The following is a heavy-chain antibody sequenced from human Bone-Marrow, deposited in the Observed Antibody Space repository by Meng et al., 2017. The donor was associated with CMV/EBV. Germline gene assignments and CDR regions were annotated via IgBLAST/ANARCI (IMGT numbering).Heavy chain of an antibody. V-gene: IGHV4-39*01. CDR2: IYYSGST. D-gene: IGHD3-3*01. Sequence: SETLSLTCTVSGGSISSSSYYWGWIRQPPGKGLEWIGSIYYSGSTYYNPSLKSRVTISVDTSKNQFSLKLSSVTAADTAVYYCARHGYDFWSGYYSYWGQGHLVTVAS. CDR3: ARHGYDFWSGYYSY. J-gene: IGHJ4*02. CDR1: GGSISSSSYY.